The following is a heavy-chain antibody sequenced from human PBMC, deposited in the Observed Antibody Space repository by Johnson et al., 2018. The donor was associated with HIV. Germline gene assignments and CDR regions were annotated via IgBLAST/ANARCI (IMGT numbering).Heavy chain of an antibody. CDR2: INSKTDGGTT. V-gene: IGHV3-15*05. J-gene: IGHJ3*02. Sequence: QLVESGGGLVKPGGSLRLSCAASGFTFSNAWMSWVRQAPGKGLEWVGRINSKTDGGTTDYAAPVKGRFTISRDDSKNTLYLQMNSLRAEDTALYYCAKEVGATPYAAFDIWGQGTMVTVSS. CDR3: AKEVGATPYAAFDI. CDR1: GFTFSNAW. D-gene: IGHD1-26*01.